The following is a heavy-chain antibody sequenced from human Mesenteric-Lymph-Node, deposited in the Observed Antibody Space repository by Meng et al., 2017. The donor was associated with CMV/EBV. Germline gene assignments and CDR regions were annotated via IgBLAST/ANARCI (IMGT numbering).Heavy chain of an antibody. CDR3: ARYSNPFEY. J-gene: IGHJ4*02. Sequence: GESLKLSCAASGFTLSSYAMHWIRQAPGKGLEWVAYIGNSVSTINYADSVKGRFTISRDNAKNSLYLEMNSLRADDTAIYYCARYSNPFEYWGQGTLVTVSS. V-gene: IGHV3-48*03. CDR1: GFTLSSYA. D-gene: IGHD4-11*01. CDR2: IGNSVSTI.